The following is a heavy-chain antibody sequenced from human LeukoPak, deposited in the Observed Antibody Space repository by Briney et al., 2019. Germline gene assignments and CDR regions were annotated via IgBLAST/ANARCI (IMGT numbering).Heavy chain of an antibody. Sequence: GGSVRLSCAASEYTFTSYAMGWVRQAPGKGLEWISGMNAIGGSTYYGQTVKGRFTITRDNSINTVYLELNSLRAEDTAVYYCANLNQAVVVTQIDYWGQGTLVTVSS. CDR2: MNAIGGST. CDR1: EYTFTSYA. V-gene: IGHV3-23*01. CDR3: ANLNQAVVVTQIDY. J-gene: IGHJ4*02. D-gene: IGHD3-22*01.